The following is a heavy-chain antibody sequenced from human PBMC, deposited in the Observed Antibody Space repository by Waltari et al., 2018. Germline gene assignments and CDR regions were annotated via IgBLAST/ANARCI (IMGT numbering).Heavy chain of an antibody. Sequence: EVQLVESGGVVVQPGGSLRLSCAASGFTFDDYTMHWVRQPPGKGLEWVSLISWDGGSTYYADSVKGRFTISRDNSKNSLYLQMNSLRTEDTALYYCAKGGGLQLARVEFDYWGQGTLVTVSS. J-gene: IGHJ4*02. CDR1: GFTFDDYT. D-gene: IGHD6-6*01. CDR2: ISWDGGST. CDR3: AKGGGLQLARVEFDY. V-gene: IGHV3-43*01.